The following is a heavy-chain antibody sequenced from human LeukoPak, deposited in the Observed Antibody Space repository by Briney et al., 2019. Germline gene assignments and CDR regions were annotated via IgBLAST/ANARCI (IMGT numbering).Heavy chain of an antibody. D-gene: IGHD6-13*01. J-gene: IGHJ4*02. Sequence: GGSLRLSCAASGFSFNSYWMTWVRQAPGRGLEWVANINPAGSDTYYVDSVKGRFTISRDNAKNLVYLQMNSLRAEDTAVYSCGRFRYVAAVLLWGQGTLVTVSS. V-gene: IGHV3-7*01. CDR2: INPAGSDT. CDR3: GRFRYVAAVLL. CDR1: GFSFNSYW.